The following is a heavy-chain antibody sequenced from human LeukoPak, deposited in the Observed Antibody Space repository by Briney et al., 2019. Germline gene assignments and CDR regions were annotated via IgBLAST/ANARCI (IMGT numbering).Heavy chain of an antibody. CDR1: GFIFSNYG. V-gene: IGHV3-33*01. CDR2: IWYDASRQ. J-gene: IGHJ4*02. D-gene: IGHD3-10*01. Sequence: GGSLRLSCTASGFIFSNYGMHWVRQAPGKGPEWVAGIWYDASRQDYADAVKGRFIISRDSSTLYLQMNSLRAEDTAVYYCARDRSFGSADDWGQGTLVTVSS. CDR3: ARDRSFGSADD.